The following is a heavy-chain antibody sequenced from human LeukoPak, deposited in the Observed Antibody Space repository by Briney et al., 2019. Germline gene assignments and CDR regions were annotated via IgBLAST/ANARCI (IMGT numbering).Heavy chain of an antibody. J-gene: IGHJ4*02. CDR1: GGSISSSSYY. CDR3: AKKTNPSEVFDS. Sequence: ETLSLTCTVSGGSISSSSYYWGWIRQAPGKGLEWVSGISGSGGSTYYADSVEGRFTISRDNSKNTLYLQMNSLKVEDTAVYYCAKKTNPSEVFDSWGQGTLVTVSS. V-gene: IGHV3-23*01. D-gene: IGHD1-14*01. CDR2: ISGSGGST.